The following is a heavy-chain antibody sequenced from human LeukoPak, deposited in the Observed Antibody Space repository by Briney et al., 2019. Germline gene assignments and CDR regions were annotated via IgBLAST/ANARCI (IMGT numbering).Heavy chain of an antibody. CDR3: ARDGVSSWSKMGNYYYYYGMDV. J-gene: IGHJ6*02. CDR2: ISSSGSTI. CDR1: GFTFSSYE. D-gene: IGHD6-13*01. Sequence: GGSLRLSCAASGFTFSSYEMIWVRQAPGKGGEGVSYISSSGSTIYYADSVKGRFTISRDNAKNSLYLQMNSLRAEDTAVYYCARDGVSSWSKMGNYYYYYGMDVWGQGTTVTVSS. V-gene: IGHV3-48*03.